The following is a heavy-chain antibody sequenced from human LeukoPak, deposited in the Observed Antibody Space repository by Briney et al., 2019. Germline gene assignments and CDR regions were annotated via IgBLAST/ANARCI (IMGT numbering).Heavy chain of an antibody. D-gene: IGHD2-2*01. J-gene: IGHJ4*02. CDR3: ARLPGIVVVPAAMNFDY. V-gene: IGHV4-39*01. CDR2: IYYSGST. CDR1: GGSISSSSYY. Sequence: PSETLSLTCTVSGGSISSSSYYWGWIRQPPGKGLEWIGSIYYSGSTYYDPSLKSRVTISVDTSKNQFSLKLSSVTAADTAVYYFARLPGIVVVPAAMNFDYWGQGTLVTVSS.